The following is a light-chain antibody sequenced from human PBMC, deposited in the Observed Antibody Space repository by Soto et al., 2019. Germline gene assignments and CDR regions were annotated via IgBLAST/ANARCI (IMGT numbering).Light chain of an antibody. CDR3: QQYGNSPRP. CDR1: QSVSID. V-gene: IGKV3-15*01. CDR2: GAS. J-gene: IGKJ1*01. Sequence: VITRSPATLSMATGERTPLSYRASQSVSIDLAWYQQTPGQAPRLLIYGASTRATGIPVRFSGSASGTEFTLTISSLQSEDFTVYYCQQYGNSPRPVGQGTNVAIK.